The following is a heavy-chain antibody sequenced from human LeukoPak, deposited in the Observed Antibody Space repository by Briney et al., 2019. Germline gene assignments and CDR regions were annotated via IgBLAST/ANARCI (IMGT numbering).Heavy chain of an antibody. CDR3: AKDQGQAVVPRRFDY. CDR1: GFMFSNFA. CDR2: IYYSGGNT. D-gene: IGHD2-2*01. Sequence: QTGGSLRLSCAASGFMFSNFAMSWVRQAPGKGLEWVSTIYYSGGNTYSADSVKGRFTISRDNAKNTLYLQMNSLTAEDTAVYYCAKDQGQAVVPRRFDYWGQGTLVTVSS. V-gene: IGHV3-23*01. J-gene: IGHJ4*02.